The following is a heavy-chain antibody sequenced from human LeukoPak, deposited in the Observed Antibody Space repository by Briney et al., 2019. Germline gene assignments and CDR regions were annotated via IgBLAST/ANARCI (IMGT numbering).Heavy chain of an antibody. CDR1: GYTFTFYY. V-gene: IGHV1-46*01. J-gene: IGHJ3*02. CDR2: INPSGGST. Sequence: ASVKVSCKASGYTFTFYYIHWVRQAPGQGLEWMGIINPSGGSTSYAQKFQGRVTMTRDTSTSTVYMELSSLRSEDTAVYYCARSFSSSDAFDIWGQGTMVTVSS. CDR3: ARSFSSSDAFDI. D-gene: IGHD6-6*01.